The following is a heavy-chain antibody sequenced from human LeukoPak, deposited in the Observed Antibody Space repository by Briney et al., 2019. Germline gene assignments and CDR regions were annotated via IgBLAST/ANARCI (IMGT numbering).Heavy chain of an antibody. Sequence: ASVKVSCKASGYTFSDYAMHWVRQAPGQSLEWMGWINGGNGDTKYSQKFQGRVTITRDTSATTSYMELSSLRSEDTAVYYCATGGYYMDVWGKGTTVTVCS. CDR1: GYTFSDYA. CDR2: INGGNGDT. J-gene: IGHJ6*03. CDR3: ATGGYYMDV. V-gene: IGHV1-3*01.